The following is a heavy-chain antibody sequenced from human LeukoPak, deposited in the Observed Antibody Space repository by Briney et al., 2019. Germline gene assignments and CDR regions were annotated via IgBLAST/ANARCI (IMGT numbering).Heavy chain of an antibody. V-gene: IGHV3-74*01. D-gene: IGHD5-24*01. Sequence: PGGSPRLSCAASGFTFRSYWMHWVRHAPGEGLEWVSRVIRDGSFTNYADSVKGRFTISRDNAKNTLYLQMSSLRAEDTAVYFCVRDGDDFNFDYWGQGSLVTVSS. CDR1: GFTFRSYW. CDR2: VIRDGSFT. CDR3: VRDGDDFNFDY. J-gene: IGHJ4*02.